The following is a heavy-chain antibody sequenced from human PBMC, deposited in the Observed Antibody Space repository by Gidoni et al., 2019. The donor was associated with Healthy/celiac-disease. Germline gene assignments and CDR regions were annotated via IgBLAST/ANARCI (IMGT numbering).Heavy chain of an antibody. V-gene: IGHV1-8*01. CDR2: MNPNSGNT. J-gene: IGHJ6*03. Sequence: QVQLVQSGAEVKKPGASVKVSCKASGYTFPSYDINWVRQATGQGLEWMGWMNPNSGNTGYAQKFQGRVTMTRNTSISTAYMELSSLRSEDTAVYYCARGLRYSSSSRSYSRIRHYYYYYMDVWGKGTTVTVSS. D-gene: IGHD6-6*01. CDR3: ARGLRYSSSSRSYSRIRHYYYYYMDV. CDR1: GYTFPSYD.